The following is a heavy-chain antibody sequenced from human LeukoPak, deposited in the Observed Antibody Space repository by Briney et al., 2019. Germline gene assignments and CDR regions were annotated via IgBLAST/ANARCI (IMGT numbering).Heavy chain of an antibody. D-gene: IGHD4-17*01. V-gene: IGHV4-59*12. Sequence: SETLSLTCTISGGSISSYYWSWIRQPPGRGLECIGYINYSGSTNYNPSLKSRVTISIDTSKNQFSLKLSSVTAADTAVYYCARVGTVTTFPKDAFDIWGQGTMVTVSS. CDR1: GGSISSYY. CDR3: ARVGTVTTFPKDAFDI. J-gene: IGHJ3*02. CDR2: INYSGST.